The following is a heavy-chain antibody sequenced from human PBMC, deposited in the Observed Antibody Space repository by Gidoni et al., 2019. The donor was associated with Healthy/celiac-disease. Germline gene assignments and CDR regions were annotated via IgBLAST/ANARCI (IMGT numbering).Heavy chain of an antibody. CDR3: AKRAVAGTGTIDY. CDR1: GGSFSGYY. Sequence: QVQLQQWGAGLWKPSETLSLTCAVYGGSFSGYYWSWIRQPPGKGLEWIGEINHSGSTNYNPSLKSRVTISVDTSKNQFSLKLSSVTAADTAVYYCAKRAVAGTGTIDYWGQGTLVTVSS. CDR2: INHSGST. J-gene: IGHJ4*02. D-gene: IGHD6-19*01. V-gene: IGHV4-34*01.